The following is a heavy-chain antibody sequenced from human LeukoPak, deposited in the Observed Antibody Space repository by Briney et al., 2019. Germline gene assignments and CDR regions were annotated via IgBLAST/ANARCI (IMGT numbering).Heavy chain of an antibody. CDR1: GFTFSSYD. J-gene: IGHJ4*02. V-gene: IGHV3-23*01. Sequence: GGSLRLSCAASGFTFSSYDMGWVRQAPGKGLEWVSAISGSGGSTYYADSVKGRFTISRDNSKNTLYLQMNSLRAEDTAVYYCAREGRGSYLRYWGQGTLVTVSS. CDR3: AREGRGSYLRY. D-gene: IGHD1-26*01. CDR2: ISGSGGST.